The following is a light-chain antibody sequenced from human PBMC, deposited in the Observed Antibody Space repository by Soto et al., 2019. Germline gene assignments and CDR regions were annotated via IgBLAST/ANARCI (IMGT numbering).Light chain of an antibody. CDR3: QDRSNWPGWT. CDR1: QSVSSY. V-gene: IGKV3-11*01. Sequence: EIVLTQSPAPLSLSPGERATLSCRASQSVSSYLAWYQQKPGQAPRLLIYDASNRATGIPARFSGSGSGTDFAVAIGSLEPEDFAVYYCQDRSNWPGWTCGQGTKVEIK. CDR2: DAS. J-gene: IGKJ1*01.